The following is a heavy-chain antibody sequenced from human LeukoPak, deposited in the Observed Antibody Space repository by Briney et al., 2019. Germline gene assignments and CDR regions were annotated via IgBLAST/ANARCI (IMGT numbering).Heavy chain of an antibody. J-gene: IGHJ6*02. V-gene: IGHV3-43D*03. CDR3: VKDRPFPYGMDV. Sequence: PGGSLRLSCAASGLTFDDYAMHWVRRAPGKGLEWVSFITWDGGSTYYADSVKGRFTISRDNSKNSLYLQMNSLRAEDTALYYCVKDRPFPYGMDVWGQGTTVTVSS. CDR2: ITWDGGST. CDR1: GLTFDDYA.